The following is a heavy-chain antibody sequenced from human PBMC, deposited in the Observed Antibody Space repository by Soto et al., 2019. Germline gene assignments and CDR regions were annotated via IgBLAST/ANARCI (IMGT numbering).Heavy chain of an antibody. J-gene: IGHJ3*02. CDR2: INPNSGGT. V-gene: IGHV1-2*02. CDR3: AMRGVRGYDAFDI. D-gene: IGHD3-10*01. Sequence: ASVKVSCKASGGTFSSYAISWVRQAPGQGLEWMGWINPNSGGTNYAQKFQGRVTMTRDTSISTAYMELSRLRSDDTAVYYCAMRGVRGYDAFDIWGQGTMVTVSS. CDR1: GGTFSSYA.